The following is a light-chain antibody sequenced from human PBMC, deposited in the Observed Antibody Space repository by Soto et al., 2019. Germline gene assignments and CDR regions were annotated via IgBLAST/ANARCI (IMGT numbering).Light chain of an antibody. J-gene: IGKJ1*01. V-gene: IGKV3-15*01. CDR2: GAS. CDR3: QKYNHWPWT. CDR1: QSVSSN. Sequence: EVVMTQSPATLSVSPGERATLSCRASQSVSSNLAWYQQKPGQAPRLLIYGASTRATGIPARFSGSGSGTDFPLTISSLQSEDFAVYYCQKYNHWPWTFGKGTKVDIK.